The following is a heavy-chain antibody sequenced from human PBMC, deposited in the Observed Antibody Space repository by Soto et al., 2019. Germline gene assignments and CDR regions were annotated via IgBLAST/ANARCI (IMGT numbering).Heavy chain of an antibody. CDR1: GFSLNTHTVG. D-gene: IGHD3-10*01. V-gene: IGHV2-5*02. J-gene: IGHJ4*02. CDR2: IYWDEDK. CDR3: AHTSSPENYYGSGSYVY. Sequence: ESGPTLVNPTQTLTLTCTFSGFSLNTHTVGVAWIRQPPGKALEWLALIYWDEDKRYSPSLKSRLTITKDTSKNQVVLTMTNMDPVDTAIYYCAHTSSPENYYGSGSYVYWGQGTLVTVSS.